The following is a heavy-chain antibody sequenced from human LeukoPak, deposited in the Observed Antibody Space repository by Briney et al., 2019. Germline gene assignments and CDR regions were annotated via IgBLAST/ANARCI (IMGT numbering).Heavy chain of an antibody. CDR1: GGTFSSYA. D-gene: IGHD2-8*01. Sequence: SVKVSCKASGGTFSSYAISWVRQPPGQGLEWMGGIIPIFGTANYAQKFQGRLTTTADDSTSTAYMQLSSLRSADTAVYYCSISETALYFFDYWGQGTLVTVSS. CDR3: SISETALYFFDY. V-gene: IGHV1-69*13. J-gene: IGHJ4*02. CDR2: IIPIFGTA.